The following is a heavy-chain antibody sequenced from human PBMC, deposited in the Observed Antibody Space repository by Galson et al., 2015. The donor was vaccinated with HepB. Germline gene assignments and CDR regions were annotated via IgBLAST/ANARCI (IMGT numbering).Heavy chain of an antibody. CDR3: VKDQVEMATIYFDY. V-gene: IGHV3-64D*06. CDR1: GFTFSSYA. D-gene: IGHD5-24*01. J-gene: IGHJ4*02. Sequence: SLRLSCAASGFTFSSYAMHWVRQAPGKGLEYVSAISSNGGSTYYADSVKGRFTISRDNSKNTLYLQMGSLRAEDTAVYYCVKDQVEMATIYFDYWGQGTLVTVSS. CDR2: ISSNGGST.